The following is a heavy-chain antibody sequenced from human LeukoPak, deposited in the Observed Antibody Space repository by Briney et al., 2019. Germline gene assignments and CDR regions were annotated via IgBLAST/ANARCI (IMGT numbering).Heavy chain of an antibody. J-gene: IGHJ4*02. Sequence: GESLKISCKGSGYSFTSYWISWVRQMPGKGLEWMGKIDPFDSYAYYSPSFQGHVTFSVDKSINSAYLQWASLKASDTAMYYCARHLAESAAAGEFDYWGQGTLVTVSS. CDR1: GYSFTSYW. CDR2: IDPFDSYA. D-gene: IGHD6-13*01. V-gene: IGHV5-10-1*01. CDR3: ARHLAESAAAGEFDY.